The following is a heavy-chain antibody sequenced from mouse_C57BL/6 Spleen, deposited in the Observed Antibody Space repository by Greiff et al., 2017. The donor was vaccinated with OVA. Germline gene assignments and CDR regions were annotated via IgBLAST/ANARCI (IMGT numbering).Heavy chain of an antibody. J-gene: IGHJ1*03. D-gene: IGHD2-3*01. CDR1: GYAFSSSW. Sequence: VQLQQSGPELVKPGASVKISCKASGYAFSSSWMNWVKQRPGKGLEWIGRIYPGDGDTNYNGKFKGKATLTADKSSSTAYMQLRSLTSEDAAVYFCARGDGYYGYFDVWGTGTTVTVSS. V-gene: IGHV1-82*01. CDR3: ARGDGYYGYFDV. CDR2: IYPGDGDT.